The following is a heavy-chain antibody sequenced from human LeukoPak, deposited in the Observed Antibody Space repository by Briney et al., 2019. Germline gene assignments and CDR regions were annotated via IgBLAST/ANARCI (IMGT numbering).Heavy chain of an antibody. J-gene: IGHJ4*02. CDR2: IYYSGST. Sequence: SETLSLTCTVSGGSVSSGGYYWSWIRQHPGKGLEWIGYIYYSGSTYYNPSLKSRVTISVDTSKNQFSLKLSSVTAADTAVYYCARSIGLLPFDYWGQGTLVTVSS. V-gene: IGHV4-31*03. CDR1: GGSVSSGGYY. D-gene: IGHD3-22*01. CDR3: ARSIGLLPFDY.